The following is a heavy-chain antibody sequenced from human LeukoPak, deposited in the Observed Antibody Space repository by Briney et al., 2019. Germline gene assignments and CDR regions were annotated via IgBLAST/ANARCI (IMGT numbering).Heavy chain of an antibody. D-gene: IGHD2-2*01. CDR3: AKAYCRSTTCLSPDY. V-gene: IGHV3-23*01. CDR2: TSGSGDST. J-gene: IGHJ4*02. CDR1: GFTFSSYA. Sequence: GGSLRLSCAASGFTFSSYAMSWVRQVPGKGLEWVSATSGSGDSTYYADSVKGRFTVSRDNSKNTLHLQVNSLRAEDTAVYYCAKAYCRSTTCLSPDYWGQGTLVTVSS.